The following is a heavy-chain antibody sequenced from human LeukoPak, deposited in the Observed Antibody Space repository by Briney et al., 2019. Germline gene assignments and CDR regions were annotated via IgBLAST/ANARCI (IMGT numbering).Heavy chain of an antibody. CDR2: IYCSGST. V-gene: IGHV4-39*01. CDR3: ARHSRGPAAGPAFDY. J-gene: IGHJ4*02. Sequence: SETLSLTCTVSGGSISSSTYYWGWIRQPPGKGLEWIGSIYCSGSTYYNPSLKSRITISVDTSKTQFSLSSVTAADTAVYYCARHSRGPAAGPAFDYWGQGALVTVSS. D-gene: IGHD6-13*01. CDR1: GGSISSSTYY.